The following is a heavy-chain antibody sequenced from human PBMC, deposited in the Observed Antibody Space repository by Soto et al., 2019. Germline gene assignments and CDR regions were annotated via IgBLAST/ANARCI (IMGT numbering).Heavy chain of an antibody. CDR3: ASEEGQRLMIRGVDI. D-gene: IGHD3-10*01. V-gene: IGHV3-74*01. Sequence: EVQLVESGGALVPPGGSLRLSCAASGFSFSSYWMHWVRQCPGKGPVWVSRINSDGSSINYADSVKGRFTISRDNAKNTLYLEMNRLRVEDTAVYYCASEEGQRLMIRGVDIWGQGTMVTVSS. J-gene: IGHJ3*02. CDR1: GFSFSSYW. CDR2: INSDGSSI.